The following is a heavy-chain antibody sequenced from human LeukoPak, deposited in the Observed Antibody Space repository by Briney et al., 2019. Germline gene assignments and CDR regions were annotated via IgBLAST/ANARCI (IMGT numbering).Heavy chain of an antibody. CDR2: ISYDGSNK. J-gene: IGHJ6*02. D-gene: IGHD2-15*01. Sequence: GGSLRLSCAASGFTFSSYGMHWVRQAPGKGLEWVAVISYDGSNKYYADSVKGRFTISRDNSKNTLYLQMNSLRAEDTAVYYCAKDLVVVDYNYYGMDVWGQGTTVTVSS. CDR3: AKDLVVVDYNYYGMDV. CDR1: GFTFSSYG. V-gene: IGHV3-30*18.